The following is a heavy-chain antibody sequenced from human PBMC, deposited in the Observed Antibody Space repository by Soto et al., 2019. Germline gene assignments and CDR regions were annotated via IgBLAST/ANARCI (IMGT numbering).Heavy chain of an antibody. D-gene: IGHD6-19*01. V-gene: IGHV3-53*04. CDR1: GFTVSSNY. Sequence: GGSLRLSCAASGFTVSSNYMSWVRQAPGKGLEWVSVIFTGGSTYYADSVKGRFTISRHSSKNTVYLQMNSLRAEDTAVYYCARERYSSGWLDAFDIWGQGTMVTV. CDR3: ARERYSSGWLDAFDI. CDR2: IFTGGST. J-gene: IGHJ3*02.